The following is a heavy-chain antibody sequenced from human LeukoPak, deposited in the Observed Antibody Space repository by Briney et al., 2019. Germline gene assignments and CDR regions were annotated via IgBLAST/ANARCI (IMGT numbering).Heavy chain of an antibody. V-gene: IGHV4-4*07. Sequence: PSGTLSLTCTVSGGSISSYHWSWFRQPAGKGLEWIGLIYNTGTTKNNPSLSSRVTVSVDTAKDQFSLKLTSVTAADTAVYYCARGRVNPGAFDIWGRGTMVTVSS. CDR2: IYNTGTT. J-gene: IGHJ3*02. CDR1: GGSISSYH. CDR3: ARGRVNPGAFDI.